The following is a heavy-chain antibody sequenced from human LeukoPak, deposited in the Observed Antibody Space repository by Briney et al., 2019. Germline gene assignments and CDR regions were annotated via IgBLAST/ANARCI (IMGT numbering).Heavy chain of an antibody. J-gene: IGHJ4*02. Sequence: GGSLRLSCAASGFTFSSYGMHWVRQAPGKGLEWVAFIRYDGSNKYYADSVKGRFTISRDNSKNTLYLQMNSLRAEDTAVYYCAKDMWNYYDSSGYYDYWGQGTLVTVSS. V-gene: IGHV3-30*02. CDR3: AKDMWNYYDSSGYYDY. CDR1: GFTFSSYG. D-gene: IGHD3-22*01. CDR2: IRYDGSNK.